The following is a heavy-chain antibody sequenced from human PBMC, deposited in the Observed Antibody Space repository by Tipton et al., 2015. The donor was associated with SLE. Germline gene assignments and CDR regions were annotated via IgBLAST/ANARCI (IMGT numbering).Heavy chain of an antibody. D-gene: IGHD4-17*01. CDR1: GFTFTSYE. Sequence: SLRLSCAASGFTFTSYEMNWVRQAPGKGLEWVSYISSSGSTIYYADSVKGRFTISRDNAKNSLYLQMNSLRAEDTAVYYCARGGGVTTFYYYYMDVWGKGTTVTVSS. J-gene: IGHJ6*03. V-gene: IGHV3-48*03. CDR2: ISSSGSTI. CDR3: ARGGGVTTFYYYYMDV.